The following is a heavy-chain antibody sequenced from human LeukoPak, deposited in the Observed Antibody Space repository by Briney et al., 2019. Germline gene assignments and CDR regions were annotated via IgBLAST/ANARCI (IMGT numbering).Heavy chain of an antibody. CDR2: IRSKAYGGTT. CDR3: NREVGANA. D-gene: IGHD1-26*01. CDR1: GFTFSSYE. Sequence: AGGSLRLSCAASGFTFSSYEMNWVRQAPGKGLEWVGFIRSKAYGGTTEYAASVKGRFTISRDDSKSIAYLQMNSLKTEDTAVYYCNREVGANAWGQGTLVTVSS. V-gene: IGHV3-49*04. J-gene: IGHJ5*02.